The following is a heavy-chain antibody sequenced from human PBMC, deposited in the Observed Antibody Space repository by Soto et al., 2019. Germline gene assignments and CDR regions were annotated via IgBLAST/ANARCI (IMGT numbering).Heavy chain of an antibody. CDR1: GYSISSGYY. CDR2: IYHSGST. D-gene: IGHD6-6*01. CDR3: ARIVAARRPDWFDP. J-gene: IGHJ5*02. V-gene: IGHV4-38-2*01. Sequence: SETLSLTCAVSGYSISSGYYWGWIRQPPGKGLEWIGSIYHSGSTYYNPSLKSRVTISVDTSKNQFSLKLSSVTAADTAVYYCARIVAARRPDWFDPWGQGTLVTVSS.